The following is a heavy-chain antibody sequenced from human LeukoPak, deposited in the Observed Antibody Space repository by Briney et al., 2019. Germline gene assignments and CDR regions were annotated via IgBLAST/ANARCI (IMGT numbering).Heavy chain of an antibody. D-gene: IGHD6-13*01. Sequence: QPGGSLRLSCAASGFTFSRYWMHWVRHAPGKGLMWVSRTDGDESSSSYADSVKGRFTISRDNAKNTLYLQMNSLRAEDTAVYYCARDPSAAAGFFDYWGQGALVTVSS. V-gene: IGHV3-74*01. CDR2: TDGDESSS. J-gene: IGHJ4*02. CDR1: GFTFSRYW. CDR3: ARDPSAAAGFFDY.